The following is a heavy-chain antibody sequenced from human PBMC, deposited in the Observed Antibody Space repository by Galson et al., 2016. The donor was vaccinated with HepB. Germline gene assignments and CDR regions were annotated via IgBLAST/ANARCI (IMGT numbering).Heavy chain of an antibody. CDR1: GFTFRRHG. CDR3: ARVGALGGDYFDY. CDR2: IWFDGSNK. V-gene: IGHV3-33*01. D-gene: IGHD3-3*01. Sequence: SLRLSCAASGFTFRRHGMHWVRQAPGKGLEWMAAIWFDGSNKYYADSVKGRFTISRDNSENTLYLQMDSLRAEDTAVYYCARVGALGGDYFDYWGQGTLVTVSS. J-gene: IGHJ4*02.